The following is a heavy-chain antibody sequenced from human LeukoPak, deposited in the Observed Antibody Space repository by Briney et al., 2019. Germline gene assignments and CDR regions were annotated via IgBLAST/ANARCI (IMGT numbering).Heavy chain of an antibody. Sequence: PGGSLRLSCLASGFTFTSYWIHWVRQAPGKGLVWVSRINIDGRSTSYADSVKGRFTISRDNAKNTVYLQMNSLRVEDTAVYYCASYYYDSGGYSSANFWGQGTLVTVSS. CDR1: GFTFTSYW. V-gene: IGHV3-74*01. D-gene: IGHD3-22*01. CDR3: ASYYYDSGGYSSANF. J-gene: IGHJ4*02. CDR2: INIDGRST.